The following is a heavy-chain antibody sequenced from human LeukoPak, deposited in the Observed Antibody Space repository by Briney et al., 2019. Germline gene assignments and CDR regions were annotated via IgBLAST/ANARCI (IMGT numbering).Heavy chain of an antibody. D-gene: IGHD6-19*01. CDR1: GYTFTTYD. CDR2: TNPNSGHT. CDR3: ARVAGSIDY. Sequence: ASVKVPCKASGYTFTTYDINWVRQATGQGLEWMGWTNPNSGHTGYAQKFQGRLTITRDTSISTAYMELSSLRSEDTAVYYCARVAGSIDYWGQGTLVTVSS. V-gene: IGHV1-8*03. J-gene: IGHJ4*02.